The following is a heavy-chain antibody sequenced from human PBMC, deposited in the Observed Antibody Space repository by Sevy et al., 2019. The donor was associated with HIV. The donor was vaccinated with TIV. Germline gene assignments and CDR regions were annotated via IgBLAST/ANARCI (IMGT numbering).Heavy chain of an antibody. Sequence: GGSLRLSCAVSGMTFSSGWMSWVRLVPGKGLEWLGRIKSETDGGAADYAAAVKGRFTISRDDSKETLYLQLNSLKTEDTAVYYCTTDLGFYASNWGHGTLVTVSS. J-gene: IGHJ4*01. CDR2: IKSETDGGAA. CDR1: GMTFSSGW. V-gene: IGHV3-15*01. CDR3: TTDLGFYASN. D-gene: IGHD3-16*01.